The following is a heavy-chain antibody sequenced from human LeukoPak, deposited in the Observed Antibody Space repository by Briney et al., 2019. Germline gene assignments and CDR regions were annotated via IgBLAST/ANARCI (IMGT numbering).Heavy chain of an antibody. J-gene: IGHJ5*02. D-gene: IGHD3-10*01. CDR2: ICYSGST. Sequence: SETLSLTCTVSGGSISSYYWSWIRQPPGKGLEWIGYICYSGSTNYNPSLKSRVTISVDTSKNQFSLKLSSVTAADTAVYYCARELSYYYGSGSYYNVIRNWFDPWGQGTLVTVSS. CDR1: GGSISSYY. V-gene: IGHV4-59*01. CDR3: ARELSYYYGSGSYYNVIRNWFDP.